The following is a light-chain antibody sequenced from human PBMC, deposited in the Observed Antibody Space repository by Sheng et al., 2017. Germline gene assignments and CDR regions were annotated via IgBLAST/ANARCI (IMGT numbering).Light chain of an antibody. J-gene: IGLJ2*01. V-gene: IGLV2-14*03. CDR1: SSDIGAYNY. CDR2: NVN. CDR3: SSYTSSYTVI. Sequence: QSALTQPASVSGSPGQSITISCTGTSSDIGAYNYVSWYQQHPGKVPKLMIYNVNTQPSGVPDRFSGSKSGNTASLTISGLQAEDEADYYCSSYTSSYTVIFGGGSKLTVL.